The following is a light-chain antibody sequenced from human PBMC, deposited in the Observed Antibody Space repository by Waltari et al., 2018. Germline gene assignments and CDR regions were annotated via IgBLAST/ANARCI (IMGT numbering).Light chain of an antibody. J-gene: IGLJ1*01. CDR3: GTWDSSLSVYV. V-gene: IGLV1-51*01. Sequence: QSVLTQPPSVSAAPGQKVTISCSGSSSNIGCNSVSWYQHLPGTAPKLLIYDNNKRPSGIPDRFSVSKSGTSATLGITGLQTGDEADYYCGTWDSSLSVYVFGTGTKVTAL. CDR1: SSNIGCNS. CDR2: DNN.